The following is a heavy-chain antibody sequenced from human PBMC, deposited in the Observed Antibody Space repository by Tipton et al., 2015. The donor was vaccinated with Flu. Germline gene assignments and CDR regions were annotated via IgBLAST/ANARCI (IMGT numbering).Heavy chain of an antibody. Sequence: SLRLSCAASGFTFSSYSMNWVRQAPGKGLEWVSYISSSSSTIYYADSVKGRFTISRDNAKNSLYLQMNSLRAEDTAVYYCARDPPGGVLPSLDYGGQGPLAPVPS. D-gene: IGHD2-8*02. CDR1: GFTFSSYS. CDR3: ARDPPGGVLPSLDY. CDR2: ISSSSSTI. J-gene: IGHJ4*02. V-gene: IGHV3-48*04.